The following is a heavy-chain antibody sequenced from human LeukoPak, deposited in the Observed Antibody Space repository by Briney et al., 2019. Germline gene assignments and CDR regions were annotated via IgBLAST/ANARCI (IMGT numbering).Heavy chain of an antibody. CDR3: ARESGGVDSSGYYAIDY. CDR2: ISSSGSTI. D-gene: IGHD3-22*01. Sequence: GSLRLSCAASGFTFSSYEMNWVRQAPGKGLEWVSYISSSGSTIYYADSVKGRFTISRDNAKNSLYLQMNSLRAEDTAVYYCARESGGVDSSGYYAIDYWGQGTLVTVSS. J-gene: IGHJ4*02. CDR1: GFTFSSYE. V-gene: IGHV3-48*03.